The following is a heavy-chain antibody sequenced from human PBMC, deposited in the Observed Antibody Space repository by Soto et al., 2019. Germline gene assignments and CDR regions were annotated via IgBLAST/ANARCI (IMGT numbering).Heavy chain of an antibody. D-gene: IGHD3-9*01. CDR2: ITSTGDRI. J-gene: IGHJ4*02. V-gene: IGHV3-23*01. CDR1: GFIFYDYA. Sequence: GGSLRLSCAASGFIFYDYAMSWVRQAPGKGLDWVALITSTGDRIYYADFVKGRFTISRDNSNKTLYLQISSLGAGDSATYYCAKVTGHYPWGFDFWGRGTLVTVSS. CDR3: AKVTGHYPWGFDF.